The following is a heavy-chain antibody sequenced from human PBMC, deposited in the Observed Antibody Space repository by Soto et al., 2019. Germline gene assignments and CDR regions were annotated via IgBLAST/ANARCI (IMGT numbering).Heavy chain of an antibody. Sequence: QVQLVQSGAEVKKPGSSVKVSCNASGGTFSSYAISWVRQAPGPGLEWLGVIIPIFGTANYAQKFQVRVTITADESTSTAYLEPSSLRSEDTAVYYCASGPPADWNYYGMDVWGKGTTGTVSS. V-gene: IGHV1-69*01. D-gene: IGHD1-1*01. J-gene: IGHJ6*04. CDR3: ASGPPADWNYYGMDV. CDR1: GGTFSSYA. CDR2: IIPIFGTA.